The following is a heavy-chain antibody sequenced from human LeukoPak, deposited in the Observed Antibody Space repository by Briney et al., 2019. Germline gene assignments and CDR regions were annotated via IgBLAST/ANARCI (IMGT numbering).Heavy chain of an antibody. CDR1: GASINSHY. CDR2: IYISGST. V-gene: IGHV4-4*07. Sequence: PSETLSLTCTVSGASINSHYWSWIRQPAGKGLEWIGRIYISGSTNYNSSLQSRVTMSVDTSKNQFSLKLTSVTAADTAVYFCARALNPLTGTYYFDYLGQGTMVTVSS. J-gene: IGHJ4*02. CDR3: ARALNPLTGTYYFDY.